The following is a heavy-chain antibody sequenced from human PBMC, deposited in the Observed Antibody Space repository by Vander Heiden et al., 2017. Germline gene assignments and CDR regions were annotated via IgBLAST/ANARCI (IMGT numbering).Heavy chain of an antibody. J-gene: IGHJ3*02. CDR2: ISSSGSTI. CDR1: GFTFSYYY. D-gene: IGHD1-26*01. CDR3: ASPLVGATFHDAFDI. V-gene: IGHV3-11*01. Sequence: QVQLVESGGGLVKPGGSLRLSCAASGFTFSYYYMSWISQAPGKGLEWVSYISSSGSTIYYADSVKGRFTISRDNAKNSLYLQMNSLRAEDTAVYYCASPLVGATFHDAFDIGGQGTMVTVSS.